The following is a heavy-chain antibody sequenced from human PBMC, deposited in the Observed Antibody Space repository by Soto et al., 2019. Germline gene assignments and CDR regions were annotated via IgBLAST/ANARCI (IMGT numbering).Heavy chain of an antibody. V-gene: IGHV3-30*18. CDR1: GFTFSSYG. D-gene: IGHD3-10*01. J-gene: IGHJ4*02. Sequence: QVQLVESGGGVVQPGRSLRLSCAASGFTFSSYGMHWVRQAPGKGLEWVAVISYDGSNKYYADSVKGRFTISRDNSKNTLYLQMNSLRAEDTAVYYCEKWEDYYGSGSYYSYYFDYWGQGTLVTVSS. CDR2: ISYDGSNK. CDR3: EKWEDYYGSGSYYSYYFDY.